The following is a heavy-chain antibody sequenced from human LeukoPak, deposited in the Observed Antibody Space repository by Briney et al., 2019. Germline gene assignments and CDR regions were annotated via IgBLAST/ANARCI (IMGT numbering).Heavy chain of an antibody. CDR3: ARATIAFGGVIATPGWFDP. D-gene: IGHD3-16*02. Sequence: ASVKVSCKASGYTFSSHDINWVRQAPGQGLEWMGWINSYNGDTKYAQKFQGRVTLTTDTSTNTAYMEMRSLRSDDTAVYYCARATIAFGGVIATPGWFDPWGQGTLVTVSS. CDR1: GYTFSSHD. J-gene: IGHJ5*02. V-gene: IGHV1-18*01. CDR2: INSYNGDT.